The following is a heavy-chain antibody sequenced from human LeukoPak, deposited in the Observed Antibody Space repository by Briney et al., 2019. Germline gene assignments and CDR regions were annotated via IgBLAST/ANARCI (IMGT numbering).Heavy chain of an antibody. V-gene: IGHV1-46*01. CDR1: GYTFTSYY. CDR2: INPSGGST. Sequence: ASVTVSCKASGYTFTSYYIHWVRQAPGQGLEWMGIINPSGGSTDYAQKFQGRVTMTRDTSTSTVYMELSSLRSEDTAVYYCTRSYSNSHFDYWGQGTLVTVSS. CDR3: TRSYSNSHFDY. D-gene: IGHD4-11*01. J-gene: IGHJ4*02.